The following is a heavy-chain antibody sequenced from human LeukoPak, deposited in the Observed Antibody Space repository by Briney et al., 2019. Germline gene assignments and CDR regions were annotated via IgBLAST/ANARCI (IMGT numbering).Heavy chain of an antibody. D-gene: IGHD6-19*01. CDR2: ISAYNGNT. Sequence: ASVKVSCKASGYTFTSYGISWVRQAPGQGLEWMGWISAYNGNTNYAQKFQGRVTMTEDTSTDTAYMELSSLRSEDTAVYYCATDEAVAGTLGYWGQGTLVTVSS. J-gene: IGHJ4*02. V-gene: IGHV1-18*01. CDR3: ATDEAVAGTLGY. CDR1: GYTFTSYG.